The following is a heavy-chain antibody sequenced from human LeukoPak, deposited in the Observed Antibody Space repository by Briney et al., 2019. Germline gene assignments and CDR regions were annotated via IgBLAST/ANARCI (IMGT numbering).Heavy chain of an antibody. D-gene: IGHD1-7*01. CDR3: ARGRAWNYPPGSYYFDY. CDR1: GGSFSGYY. V-gene: IGHV4-34*01. CDR2: INHSGST. J-gene: IGHJ4*02. Sequence: SETLSLTCAVYGGSFSGYYWSWIRQPPGKGLEWIGEINHSGSTNYNPSLKSRVAISVDTSKNQFSLKLSSVTAADTAVYYCARGRAWNYPPGSYYFDYWGQGTLVTVSS.